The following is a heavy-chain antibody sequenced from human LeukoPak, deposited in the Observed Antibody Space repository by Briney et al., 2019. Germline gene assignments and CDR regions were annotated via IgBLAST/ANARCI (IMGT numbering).Heavy chain of an antibody. CDR3: VGWGSHSPLNY. D-gene: IGHD7-27*01. J-gene: IGHJ4*02. CDR2: IKPDGTER. Sequence: GGSLRLSCAASGFTLTTYWMSWVRQAPGKGLEWVAHIKPDGTERYYVDSVKGRFTISRDNAKNSLFLQMNSLRADDTAVYHCVGWGSHSPLNYWGQGTLVTVSS. CDR1: GFTLTTYW. V-gene: IGHV3-7*01.